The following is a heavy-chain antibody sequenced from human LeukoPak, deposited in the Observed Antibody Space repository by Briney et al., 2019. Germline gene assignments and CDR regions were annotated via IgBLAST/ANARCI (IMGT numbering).Heavy chain of an antibody. CDR2: KKEEGREQ. J-gene: IGHJ4*02. CDR3: VRETVSVITYFDY. V-gene: IGHV3-7*01. Sequence: PRGPRRRSCAASGFTCGRNWVTWVRRAPGRRRGRGAKKKEEGREQHPVHSIKGRVTISRDNAKNSLYLQMSSLRAEDPAIYCCVRETVSVITYFDYWGQGTLGTVSS. CDR1: GFTCGRNW. D-gene: IGHD3-16*02.